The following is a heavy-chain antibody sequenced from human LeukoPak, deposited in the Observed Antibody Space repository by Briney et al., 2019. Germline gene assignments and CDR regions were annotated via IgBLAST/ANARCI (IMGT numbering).Heavy chain of an antibody. D-gene: IGHD3-3*02. CDR2: IYYSGST. CDR1: AYSISSGYY. Sequence: SETLSLTRAVSAYSISSGYYWGWIRQPPGKGLEWIGSIYYSGSTYYNPSLKSRVTMSVDTSRNQFSLKLSSVTAADTAVYYCARGSLATVDRYNWFDPWGQGTLVTVSS. J-gene: IGHJ5*02. V-gene: IGHV4-38-2*01. CDR3: ARGSLATVDRYNWFDP.